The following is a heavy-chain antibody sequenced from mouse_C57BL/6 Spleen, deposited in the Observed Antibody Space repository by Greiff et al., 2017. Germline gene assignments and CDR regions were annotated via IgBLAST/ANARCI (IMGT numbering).Heavy chain of an antibody. V-gene: IGHV1-61*01. CDR1: GYTFTSYG. D-gene: IGHD2-5*01. CDR3: ARRYSNYEYYFDY. CDR2: IYPSDSET. J-gene: IGHJ2*01. Sequence: QVQLQQPGAELVRPGSSVKLSCKASGYTFTSYGMDWVKQRPGQGLEWIGNIYPSDSETHYNQKFKDKATLTVDKSSSTAYMQLSSLTSEDSAVYYCARRYSNYEYYFDYWGQGTTRTGSS.